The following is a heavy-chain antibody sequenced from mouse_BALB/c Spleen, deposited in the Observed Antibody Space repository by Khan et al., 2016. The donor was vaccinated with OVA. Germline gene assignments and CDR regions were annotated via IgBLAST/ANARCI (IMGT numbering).Heavy chain of an antibody. V-gene: IGHV3-8*02. J-gene: IGHJ3*01. D-gene: IGHD2-14*01. CDR3: ARSTYRYAFAY. CDR2: MIYTGYT. Sequence: EVQLQESGPSLVKPSQTLSLTCSVTGDSITSGYWSWIRKFPGNKLEYMGYMIYTGYTAYNPSLKSRIAITRHTSKNQYYLKLNSVTTEDTATYYCARSTYRYAFAYWGQGTLVTVSA. CDR1: GDSITSGY.